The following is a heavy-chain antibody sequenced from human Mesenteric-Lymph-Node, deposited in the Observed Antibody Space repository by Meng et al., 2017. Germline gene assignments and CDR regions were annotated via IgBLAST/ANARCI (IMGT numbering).Heavy chain of an antibody. V-gene: IGHV4-30-4*01. J-gene: IGHJ2*01. CDR2: IYYSGST. CDR1: GGSISSVDYY. CDR3: ARDTPSLNWYFDL. Sequence: QVQLQESGPGLVKPSQTLSLTCTVSGGSISSVDYYWSWIRQPPGKGLEWIGYIYYSGSTYYNPSLKSRVTISVDTFKNQFSLKLSSVTAADTAVYYCARDTPSLNWYFDLWGRGTLVTVSS.